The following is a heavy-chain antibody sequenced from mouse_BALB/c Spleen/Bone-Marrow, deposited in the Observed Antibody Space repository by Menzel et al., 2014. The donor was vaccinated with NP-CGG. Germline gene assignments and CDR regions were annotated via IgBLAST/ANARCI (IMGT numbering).Heavy chain of an antibody. J-gene: IGHJ3*01. D-gene: IGHD1-1*01. CDR3: ARLSYYGRFAY. CDR1: GFDFSRYW. CDR2: INPDSSTT. V-gene: IGHV4-1*02. Sequence: VKLMECGGGLVQPGGSLKLSCAASGFDFSRYWMSWVRQAPGKGLEWIGEINPDSSTTNYTPSLKDKFIISRDNAKNTLYLQMSKVRSEDTALYYCARLSYYGRFAYWGQGTLVTVSA.